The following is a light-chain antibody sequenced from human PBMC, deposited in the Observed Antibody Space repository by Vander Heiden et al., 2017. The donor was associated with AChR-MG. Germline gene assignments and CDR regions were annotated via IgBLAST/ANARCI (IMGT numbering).Light chain of an antibody. CDR1: QTIIFNY. J-gene: IGKJ2*01. Sequence: ILLTQSPGSLSFSPGRRATLSCRASQTIIFNYLAWYQQKPGQAPRLLIYDASSRATGIPDRFSGSGSGTDFTLTISRLEPEDAAVYYCQQYGTSRATFGQGTKMEIQ. CDR3: QQYGTSRAT. CDR2: DAS. V-gene: IGKV3-20*01.